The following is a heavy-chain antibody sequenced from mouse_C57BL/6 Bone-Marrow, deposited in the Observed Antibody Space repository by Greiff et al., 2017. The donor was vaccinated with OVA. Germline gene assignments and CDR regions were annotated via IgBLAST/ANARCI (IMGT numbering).Heavy chain of an antibody. D-gene: IGHD3-2*02. J-gene: IGHJ2*01. CDR3: ARSGQLRPVDY. Sequence: QVQLKQPGAELVKPGASVKLSCKASGYTFTSYWMHWVKQRPGQGLEWIGMIHPNSGSTNYNEKFKSKATLTVDKSSSTAYMQLSSLTSEDSAVYYCARSGQLRPVDYWGQGTTLTVSS. V-gene: IGHV1-64*01. CDR2: IHPNSGST. CDR1: GYTFTSYW.